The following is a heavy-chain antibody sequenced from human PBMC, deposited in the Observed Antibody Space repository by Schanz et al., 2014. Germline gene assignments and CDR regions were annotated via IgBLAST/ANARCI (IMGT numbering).Heavy chain of an antibody. V-gene: IGHV1-24*01. D-gene: IGHD2-2*01. CDR3: ATETSRTWFYNGVDV. Sequence: QVQLLQSGSEVKKPGASVKVSCEISGYTVSALAMHWVRQAPGKGLEWLGGFDVEDGETIYAQKFQGRVTMTEDTSTETVYMEVSGLRSEDTAVYYCATETSRTWFYNGVDVWGQGTTVTVSS. J-gene: IGHJ6*02. CDR2: FDVEDGET. CDR1: GYTVSALA.